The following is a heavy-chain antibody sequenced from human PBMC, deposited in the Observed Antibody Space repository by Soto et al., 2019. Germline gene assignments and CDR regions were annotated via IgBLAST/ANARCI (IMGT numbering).Heavy chain of an antibody. D-gene: IGHD3-22*01. Sequence: SETLSLTCTVSGGSISSGDYYWSWIRQPPGKGLEWIGYIYYSGSTNYNPSLKSRVTISVDTSKNQFSLKLSSVTAADTAVYYCARVPYYYDSSGYLAPGYYYYYGMDVWGQGTTVTVSS. CDR2: IYYSGST. CDR1: GGSISSGDYY. J-gene: IGHJ6*02. V-gene: IGHV4-61*08. CDR3: ARVPYYYDSSGYLAPGYYYYYGMDV.